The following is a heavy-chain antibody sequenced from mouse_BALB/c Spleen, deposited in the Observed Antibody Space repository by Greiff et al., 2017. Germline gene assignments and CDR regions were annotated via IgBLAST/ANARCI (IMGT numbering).Heavy chain of an antibody. V-gene: IGHV1-42*01. Sequence: VQLKESGPELVKTGASVKISCKASGYSFTDYYMHWVKQSPEKSFEWIGEINPSTGGTSYNQKFKGKATLTVDKSSSTAYMQLKSLTSEDSAVYYCAYGNYAMDYWGQGTSVTVSS. CDR1: GYSFTDYY. CDR2: INPSTGGT. J-gene: IGHJ4*01. CDR3: AYGNYAMDY. D-gene: IGHD2-1*01.